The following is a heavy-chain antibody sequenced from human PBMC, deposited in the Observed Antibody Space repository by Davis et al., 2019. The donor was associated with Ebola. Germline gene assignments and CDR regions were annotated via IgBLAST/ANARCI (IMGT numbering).Heavy chain of an antibody. V-gene: IGHV5-10-1*01. CDR1: GFTFPSYF. D-gene: IGHD1-1*01. CDR2: IDPSDSYT. Sequence: GESLKISCQTSGFTFPSYFVTWVRQKPGKRLEWMGRIDPSDSYTNYGPSFQGHVTISADKSISTAYLQWDSLKSSDTAMYFCAGQQQLSTSIDYWGQGSLVTVSS. J-gene: IGHJ4*02. CDR3: AGQQQLSTSIDY.